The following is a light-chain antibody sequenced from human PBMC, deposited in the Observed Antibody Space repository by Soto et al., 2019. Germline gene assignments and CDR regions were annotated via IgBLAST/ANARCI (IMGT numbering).Light chain of an antibody. Sequence: QAVVTQPPSASGTPGQRVTISCSGSSSNIMSNTVNWYQVLPGTAPKVLIQGNHQRPSGVPARFSGSKSGTSASLAISGLQSEDEADYYCAAWDDSLNAYVLGTGTKLTVL. CDR3: AAWDDSLNAYV. V-gene: IGLV1-44*01. CDR2: GNH. J-gene: IGLJ1*01. CDR1: SSNIMSNT.